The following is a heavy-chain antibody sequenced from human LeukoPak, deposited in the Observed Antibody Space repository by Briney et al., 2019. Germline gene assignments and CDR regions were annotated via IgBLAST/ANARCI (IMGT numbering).Heavy chain of an antibody. J-gene: IGHJ6*04. CDR3: ARDHPYDILTGYPTGRVVYGTDV. V-gene: IGHV1-18*04. CDR1: GYTFTSYG. CDR2: ISAYNGNT. D-gene: IGHD3-9*01. Sequence: GASVKVSCKASGYTFTSYGISWVRQAPGQGLEWMGWISAYNGNTNYAQKLQGRVTMTTDTSTSTAYMELRSLRSDDTAVYYCARDHPYDILTGYPTGRVVYGTDVWGKGTTVTVSS.